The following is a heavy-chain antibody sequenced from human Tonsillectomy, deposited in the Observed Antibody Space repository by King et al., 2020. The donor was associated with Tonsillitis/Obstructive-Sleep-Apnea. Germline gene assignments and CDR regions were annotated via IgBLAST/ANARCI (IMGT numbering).Heavy chain of an antibody. CDR2: IYYSGST. Sequence: QLQESGPGLVKPSETLSLTCTVSGGSISSSSYNWGWIRQPPGKGLEWIGSIYYSGSTYYNPSLKSRVTISVDTSKNQFSLKLSSVTAADTAVYYCAREEIAVAGPLFDYWGQGTLVTVSS. CDR1: GGSISSSSYN. D-gene: IGHD6-19*01. V-gene: IGHV4-39*01. J-gene: IGHJ4*02. CDR3: AREEIAVAGPLFDY.